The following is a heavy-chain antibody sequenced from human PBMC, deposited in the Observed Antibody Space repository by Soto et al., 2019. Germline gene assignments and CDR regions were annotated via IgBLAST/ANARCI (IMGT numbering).Heavy chain of an antibody. D-gene: IGHD6-19*01. J-gene: IGHJ4*02. CDR3: VKARSGWYLYYFDY. CDR1: GFIFNNYA. V-gene: IGHV3-23*01. Sequence: DVKLLESGGGLVQPGRSLRLSCAASGFIFNNYAMNWVRQAPGKGLEWVSGISGSGGNTYYADSVKGRFAISRDKSNNTLYLQLSSLKAEDTAVYYCVKARSGWYLYYFDYWGQGTRVTVSS. CDR2: ISGSGGNT.